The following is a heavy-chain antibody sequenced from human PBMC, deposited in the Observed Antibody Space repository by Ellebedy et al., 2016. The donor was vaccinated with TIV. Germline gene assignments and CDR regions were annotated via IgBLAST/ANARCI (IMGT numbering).Heavy chain of an antibody. CDR1: GITVSYTY. J-gene: IGHJ3*02. Sequence: GGSLRLSCAASGITVSYTYMNWVRQAPGKGLEWVSVIHTGGDTSYADSVKGRFTISRDSSKNTVFLQMNSLRAEDTAMYYCARRISGTYGDDAFDIWGQGTMVTVSS. V-gene: IGHV3-53*01. D-gene: IGHD1-20*01. CDR2: IHTGGDT. CDR3: ARRISGTYGDDAFDI.